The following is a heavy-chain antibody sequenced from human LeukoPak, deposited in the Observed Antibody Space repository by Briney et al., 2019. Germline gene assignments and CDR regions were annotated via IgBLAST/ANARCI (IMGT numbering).Heavy chain of an antibody. D-gene: IGHD6-6*01. CDR3: ARSGREYSSSGFDY. CDR2: IYYSGST. J-gene: IGHJ4*02. V-gene: IGHV4-59*01. CDR1: GGSISSYY. Sequence: PSETLSLTCTVSGGSISSYYWSWIRQPPGKGLEWIGYIYYSGSTNYNPSLKSRVTISVDTSKNQFSLKLSSVTAADTAVYYCARSGREYSSSGFDYWGQGTLVTVSS.